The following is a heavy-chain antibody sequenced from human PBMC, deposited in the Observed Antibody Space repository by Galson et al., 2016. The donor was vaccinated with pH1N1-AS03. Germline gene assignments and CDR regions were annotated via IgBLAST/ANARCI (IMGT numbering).Heavy chain of an antibody. J-gene: IGHJ4*02. CDR3: VTDGTFGSTIEH. D-gene: IGHD2-15*01. Sequence: SLRLSCAASGFTFSNYEMNWVRQAPGKGLEWVSSIDEGGSHPYSADSLRGRFTISRDNTKNSLFLHMNSLRAEDTAVYYCVTDGTFGSTIEHWGQGALVTVSS. V-gene: IGHV3-48*03. CDR2: IDEGGSHP. CDR1: GFTFSNYE.